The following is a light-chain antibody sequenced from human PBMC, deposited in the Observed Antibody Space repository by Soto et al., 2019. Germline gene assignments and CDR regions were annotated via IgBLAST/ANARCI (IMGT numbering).Light chain of an antibody. CDR1: QSINRH. J-gene: IGKJ1*01. V-gene: IGKV3-20*01. CDR3: QQYGRSPWT. CDR2: DAS. Sequence: EIVMTQSPATLSVSPGERATLSCRASQSINRHLAWYRQKPGQAPRLLIYDASNRATGIPARFSGSGSGTDFTLTISRLEPEDFAVYYCQQYGRSPWTFGQGTKVDIK.